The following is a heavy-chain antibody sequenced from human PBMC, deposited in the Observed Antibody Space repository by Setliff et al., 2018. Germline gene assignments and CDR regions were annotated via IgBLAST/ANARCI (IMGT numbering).Heavy chain of an antibody. CDR3: ARDGGEY. D-gene: IGHD3-16*01. CDR2: IKQDGSEK. J-gene: IGHJ4*02. Sequence: GGSLRLSCAASGFTFNIYEMSWVRQAPGKGLEWVANIKQDGSEKYYVDSVKGRFTISRDNAKNSLYLQMNSLRAEDTAVYYCARDGGEYWGQGTLVTVSS. CDR1: GFTFNIYE. V-gene: IGHV3-7*01.